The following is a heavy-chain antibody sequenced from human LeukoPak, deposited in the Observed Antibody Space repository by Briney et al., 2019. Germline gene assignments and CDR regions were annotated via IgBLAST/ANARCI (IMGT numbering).Heavy chain of an antibody. D-gene: IGHD3-22*01. J-gene: IGHJ4*02. CDR2: IYTSGST. Sequence: SETLSLTCTVSGGSISSGDYYWSWIRQPAGKGLEWIGRIYTSGSTNYNPSLKSRVTMSVDTSKNQFSLKLSSVTAADTAVYYCARDRYYYDSSGYYYHYFDYWGQGTLVTVSS. CDR1: GGSISSGDYY. CDR3: ARDRYYYDSSGYYYHYFDY. V-gene: IGHV4-61*02.